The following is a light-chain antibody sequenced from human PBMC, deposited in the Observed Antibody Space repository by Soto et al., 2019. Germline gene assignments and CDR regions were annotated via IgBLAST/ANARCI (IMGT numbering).Light chain of an antibody. Sequence: QSVLTQPASVSGSPGQSITIPCTGTSNDIGGYNYVSWYQQFPGKAPKLIIYDVTNRPSGVSNRFSGSKSDNTASLTISGLQPEDEADYYCSSYTTSNTRQIVFGTGTKVTVL. CDR3: SSYTTSNTRQIV. V-gene: IGLV2-14*03. J-gene: IGLJ1*01. CDR1: SNDIGGYNY. CDR2: DVT.